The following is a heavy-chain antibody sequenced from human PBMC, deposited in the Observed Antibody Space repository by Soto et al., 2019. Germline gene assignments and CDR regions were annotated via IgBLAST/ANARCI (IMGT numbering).Heavy chain of an antibody. CDR2: ISTTSTYT. J-gene: IGHJ3*02. CDR1: GFTFSRYY. D-gene: IGHD2-2*01. V-gene: IGHV3-21*01. Sequence: ELQLVESGGGLVEPGESLRLSCAASGFTFSRYYMNWVRQAPGKGLEWVSSISTTSTYTHYADSLKGRFTISRDNAKKLLDLQMDSLRAEDTAVYYCARDDGLSSTNVKAFDIWGQGTKGTVSS. CDR3: ARDDGLSSTNVKAFDI.